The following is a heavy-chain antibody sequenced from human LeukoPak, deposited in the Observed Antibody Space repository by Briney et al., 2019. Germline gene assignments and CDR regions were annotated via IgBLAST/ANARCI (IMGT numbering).Heavy chain of an antibody. J-gene: IGHJ4*02. Sequence: SETLSLTCTVSGGSISTYYWSWIRQPPGKGLEWIGYIYYSGTTNYNPSLKSRVTMSVDTSKNLFSLKLSYVTAADTAVYYCARHYPRWLFDFWGQGTLVSVSS. V-gene: IGHV4-59*08. D-gene: IGHD3-9*01. CDR3: ARHYPRWLFDF. CDR1: GGSISTYY. CDR2: IYYSGTT.